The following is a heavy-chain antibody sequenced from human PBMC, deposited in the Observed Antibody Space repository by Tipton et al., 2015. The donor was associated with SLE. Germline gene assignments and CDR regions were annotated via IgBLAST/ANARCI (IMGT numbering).Heavy chain of an antibody. V-gene: IGHV4-34*01. CDR3: ARGQYKRDY. Sequence: TLSLTCAVYGGSFTTYYWTWIRQPPGKGVEWIGEIHHGGSTYYNPSLKSRVTLSVDTSKNQFSLNLRSVTAADTAVYYCARGQYKRDYWGQGTLVTVSS. D-gene: IGHD1-1*01. CDR2: IHHGGST. J-gene: IGHJ4*02. CDR1: GGSFTTYY.